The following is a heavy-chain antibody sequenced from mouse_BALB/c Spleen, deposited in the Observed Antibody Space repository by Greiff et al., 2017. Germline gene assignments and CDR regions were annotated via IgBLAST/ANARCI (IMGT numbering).Heavy chain of an antibody. Sequence: EVNVVESGGGLVQPGGSRKLSCAASGFTFSSFGMHWVRQAPEKGLEWVAYISSGSSTIYYADTVKGRFTISRDNPKNTLFLQMTSLRSEDTAMYYCARSDGYTRHFDYWGQGTTLTVSS. CDR3: ARSDGYTRHFDY. D-gene: IGHD2-3*01. J-gene: IGHJ2*01. CDR2: ISSGSSTI. CDR1: GFTFSSFG. V-gene: IGHV5-17*02.